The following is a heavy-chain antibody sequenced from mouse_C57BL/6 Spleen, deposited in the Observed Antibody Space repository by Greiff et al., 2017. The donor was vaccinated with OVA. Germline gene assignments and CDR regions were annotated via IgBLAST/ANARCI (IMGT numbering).Heavy chain of an antibody. Sequence: QVQLQQSGAELARPGASVKMSCKASGYTFTSYTMHWVKQRPGQGLEWIGYINPSSGYTKYNQKFKDKATLTADKSSSTAYMQLSSLTSEDSAVYYCAKTGTRGYYFDDWGQGTTLTVSS. CDR1: GYTFTSYT. CDR2: INPSSGYT. CDR3: AKTGTRGYYFDD. J-gene: IGHJ2*01. D-gene: IGHD4-1*01. V-gene: IGHV1-4*01.